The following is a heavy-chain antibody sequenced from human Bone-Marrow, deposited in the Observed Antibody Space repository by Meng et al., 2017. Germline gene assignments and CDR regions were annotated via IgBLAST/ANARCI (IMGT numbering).Heavy chain of an antibody. CDR1: GYTFTGYY. D-gene: IGHD4-17*01. CDR3: ARDLWRMTTAVPYYFDY. Sequence: ASVKVSCKASGYTFTGYYMHWVRQAPGQGLEWMGWINPNSGGTNDAQKFQGRVTMTRDTSISTAYMELSRLRSDDTAVYYCARDLWRMTTAVPYYFDYWGQGTLVTVSS. J-gene: IGHJ4*02. V-gene: IGHV1-2*02. CDR2: INPNSGGT.